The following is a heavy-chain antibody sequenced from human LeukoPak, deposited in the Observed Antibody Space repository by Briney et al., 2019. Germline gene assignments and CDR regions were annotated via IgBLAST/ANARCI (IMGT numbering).Heavy chain of an antibody. CDR1: GFGFGSYG. D-gene: IGHD6-19*01. V-gene: IGHV1-18*04. CDR3: ARGPGIDVAGVFDY. Sequence: ASVKVSCKASGFGFGSYGINWVRQAPGQRLEWMGWISAYTGHTKYLQKMRGRVTMTTDTSTNTAYMELRSLTSDDAAVYYCARGPGIDVAGVFDYWGQGSLVTVSS. CDR2: ISAYTGHT. J-gene: IGHJ4*02.